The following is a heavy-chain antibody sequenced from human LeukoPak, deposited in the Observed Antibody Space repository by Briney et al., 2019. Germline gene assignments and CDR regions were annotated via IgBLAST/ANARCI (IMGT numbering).Heavy chain of an antibody. V-gene: IGHV1-8*01. CDR3: ARGLYCSSTSCYSWFDP. CDR1: GYTFTSYD. Sequence: ASVKVSCKASGYTFTSYDINWVRQATGQGLEWMGWMNPNSGNTGYAQKFQGRVTMTRDTSITTAYMELSRLRSDDTAVYYCARGLYCSSTSCYSWFDPWGQGTLVTVSS. D-gene: IGHD2-2*01. CDR2: MNPNSGNT. J-gene: IGHJ5*02.